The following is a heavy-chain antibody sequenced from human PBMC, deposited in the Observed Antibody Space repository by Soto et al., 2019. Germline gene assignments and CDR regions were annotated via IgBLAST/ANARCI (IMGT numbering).Heavy chain of an antibody. CDR2: INPNSGGT. V-gene: IGHV1-2*04. Sequence: VASVKVSCKASGYTFTGYYMHWVRQAPGQGLEWMGWINPNSGGTNYAQKFQGWVTMTRDTSISTAYMELSRLRSDDTAVYYCAREYLPPYGMDVWGQGTTVTVSS. J-gene: IGHJ6*02. CDR1: GYTFTGYY. CDR3: AREYLPPYGMDV.